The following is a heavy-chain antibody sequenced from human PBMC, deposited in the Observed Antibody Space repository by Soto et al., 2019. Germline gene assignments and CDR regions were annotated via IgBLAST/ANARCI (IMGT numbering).Heavy chain of an antibody. CDR1: GGTFSSYA. CDR2: LIPIFGTA. D-gene: IGHD3-16*02. J-gene: IGHJ6*01. V-gene: IGHV1-69*01. Sequence: PVKVSGKASGGTFSSYAIRWVRQAHGQGLEWIRGLIPIFGTANYAQKFQGRVTITADESTSTAYMELSSLRSEDTAVYYCAAWGGHWGSYRYPVSHYYYFGMDGSGQGPT. CDR3: AAWGGHWGSYRYPVSHYYYFGMDG.